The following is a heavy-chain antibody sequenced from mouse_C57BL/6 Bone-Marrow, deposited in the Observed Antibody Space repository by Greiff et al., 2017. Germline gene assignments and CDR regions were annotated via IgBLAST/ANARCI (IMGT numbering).Heavy chain of an antibody. V-gene: IGHV1-50*01. Sequence: QVQLQQPGAELVKPGASVKLSCKASGYTFTSYWMQWVKQRPGQGLEWIGEIDPSDSYTNYNQKFKGKATLTVDTSSITAYMQLSSLTSEDSAVYYCARGGYYPYAMDYWGQGTSVTVSS. CDR2: IDPSDSYT. CDR1: GYTFTSYW. J-gene: IGHJ4*01. CDR3: ARGGYYPYAMDY. D-gene: IGHD2-3*01.